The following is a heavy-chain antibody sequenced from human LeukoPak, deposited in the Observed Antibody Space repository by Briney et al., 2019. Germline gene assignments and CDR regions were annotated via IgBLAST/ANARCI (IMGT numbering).Heavy chain of an antibody. D-gene: IGHD3-10*01. V-gene: IGHV3-7*01. CDR1: GLTFSSYW. CDR2: IRQDGGKK. CDR3: ARYYYASAFDY. J-gene: IGHJ4*02. Sequence: GGSLRLSCTASGLTFSSYWMTWVRQTPEKGLEWVANIRQDGGKKDYVASVKGRFTISRDNAKNSLYLQMNSLRAEDTAVYYCARYYYASAFDYWGQGTLVTVSS.